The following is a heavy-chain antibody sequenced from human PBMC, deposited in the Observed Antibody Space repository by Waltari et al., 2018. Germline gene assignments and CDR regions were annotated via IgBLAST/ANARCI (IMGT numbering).Heavy chain of an antibody. CDR1: GGSFSGYY. Sequence: QVQLQGWGAGLLRPSETLSLTCAVSGGSFSGYYWSWIRQSPGKGLEWIGDVNHGGDTNYSPSLESRVTISVDMSKNQFFLKMRSVTAADTAIYYCARAPGYKGYFDYWGRGTLVTVSS. CDR2: VNHGGDT. J-gene: IGHJ4*02. D-gene: IGHD5-12*01. CDR3: ARAPGYKGYFDY. V-gene: IGHV4-34*01.